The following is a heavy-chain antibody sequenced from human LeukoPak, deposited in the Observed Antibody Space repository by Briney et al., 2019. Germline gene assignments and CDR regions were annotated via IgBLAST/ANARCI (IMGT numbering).Heavy chain of an antibody. J-gene: IGHJ6*02. CDR3: ARALHLYGDYGEDYYYGMDV. D-gene: IGHD4-17*01. Sequence: GGSMRLSCAVSAFTFTSYSMNCVRQAPGKGLEWVSSISSIGGYIYYPDSVKGRFTISRDNAKNSLYLQMNSLRAEDTAVYYWARALHLYGDYGEDYYYGMDVWGQGTTVTVSS. V-gene: IGHV3-21*01. CDR1: AFTFTSYS. CDR2: ISSIGGYI.